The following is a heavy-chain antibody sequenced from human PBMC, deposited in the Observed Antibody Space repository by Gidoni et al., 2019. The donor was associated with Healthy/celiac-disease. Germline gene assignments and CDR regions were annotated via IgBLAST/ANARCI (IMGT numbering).Heavy chain of an antibody. J-gene: IGHJ3*02. CDR2: IIHIFGTA. V-gene: IGHV1-69*01. D-gene: IGHD4-17*01. Sequence: QVHLVQSGAEVQKPGSSVQVSCHASAGTFSSYAISWVRQAPGHGLEWMGGIIHIFGTANYAQKVQGRVTITADESTSTVYMELSSLRSEDTAVYYCARLETTVKKRAFDIWGQGTMVTVSS. CDR3: ARLETTVKKRAFDI. CDR1: AGTFSSYA.